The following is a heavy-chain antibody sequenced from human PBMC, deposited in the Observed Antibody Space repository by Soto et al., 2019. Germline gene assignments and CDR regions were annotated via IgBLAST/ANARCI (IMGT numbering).Heavy chain of an antibody. CDR2: IYHSGST. CDR1: GVTISSGRYA. D-gene: IGHD2-8*01. V-gene: IGHV4-30-2*06. CDR3: AREPLTHTSASDP. J-gene: IGHJ5*02. Sequence: SPSLSLSCHFLGVTISSGRYACNWLRRSPGKGLEWIGYIYHSGSTFYNPSLKSRVSISLDASKNQFSLKVTSVTAADTAVYHCAREPLTHTSASDPWGQGNRVT.